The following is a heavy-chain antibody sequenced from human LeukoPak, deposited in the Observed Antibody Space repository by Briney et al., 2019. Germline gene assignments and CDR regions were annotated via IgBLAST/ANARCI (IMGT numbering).Heavy chain of an antibody. CDR1: GGSISSYY. V-gene: IGHV4-59*01. CDR3: ARGGSGYDPYYYYYYMDV. Sequence: SETLSLTCTVSGGSISSYYWSWIRQPPGKGLEWIGYIYYSGSTNYNPSLKSRVTISVDTSKNQFSLKLSSVTAADTAVYYCARGGSGYDPYYYYYYMDVWGKGTTVTVSS. CDR2: IYYSGST. D-gene: IGHD5-12*01. J-gene: IGHJ6*03.